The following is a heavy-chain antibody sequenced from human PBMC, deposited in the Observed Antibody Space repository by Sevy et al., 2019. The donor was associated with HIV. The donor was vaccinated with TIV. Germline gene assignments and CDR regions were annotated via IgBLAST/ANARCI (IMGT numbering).Heavy chain of an antibody. J-gene: IGHJ6*02. D-gene: IGHD3-3*01. CDR1: GFTFSSYW. Sequence: GVSLRLSCAASGFTFSSYWMHWVRQAPGKGLVWVSRINSDGSSTSYADSVKGRFTISRDNAKNTLYLQMNSLRAEDTAVYYCARDSYYDFWSGYRDYYYYYGMDVWGQGTTVTVSS. CDR3: ARDSYYDFWSGYRDYYYYYGMDV. V-gene: IGHV3-74*01. CDR2: INSDGSST.